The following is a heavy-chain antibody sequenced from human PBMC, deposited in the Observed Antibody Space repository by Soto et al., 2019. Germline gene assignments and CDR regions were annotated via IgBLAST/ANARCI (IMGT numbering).Heavy chain of an antibody. CDR1: GFKFSNYA. D-gene: IGHD3-16*01. Sequence: QPGGSLRLSCAASGFKFSNYAMSWVRQAPGKGLEWVSLISATGGGTYYADSVKGRFTISRDNSHNTLYLQVHSLTAEDTAVYYCAKDRRAGGTSAIYFDFWGQGAQVTFSS. V-gene: IGHV3-23*01. CDR3: AKDRRAGGTSAIYFDF. CDR2: ISATGGGT. J-gene: IGHJ4*02.